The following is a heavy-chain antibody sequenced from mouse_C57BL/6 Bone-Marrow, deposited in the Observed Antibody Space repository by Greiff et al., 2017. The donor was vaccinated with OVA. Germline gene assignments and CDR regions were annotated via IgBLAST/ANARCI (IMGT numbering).Heavy chain of an antibody. CDR2: IRNKANNHAT. Sequence: EVKLVESGGGLVQPGGSMKLSCAASGFTFSDAWMDWVRQSPEKGLAWVAEIRNKANNHATYYAESVKGRFTISRDDSKSSVNLQRNRLSAEATVIYYCTLRLTWDACFANWGKGTLVTVPP. D-gene: IGHD4-1*01. CDR3: TLRLTWDACFAN. CDR1: GFTFSDAW. J-gene: IGHJ3*01. V-gene: IGHV6-6*01.